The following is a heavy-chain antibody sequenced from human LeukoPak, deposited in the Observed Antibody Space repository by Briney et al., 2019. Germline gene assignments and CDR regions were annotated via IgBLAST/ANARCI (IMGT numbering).Heavy chain of an antibody. J-gene: IGHJ4*02. V-gene: IGHV4-59*12. CDR1: GGSISNYF. D-gene: IGHD3-10*01. CDR3: ARVRWGGY. Sequence: SETLSLTCNVSGGSISNYFRSWIRQPPGRGLEWIGYISYLGSTNYNPSLKGRVTFSVDTSKNQISLRVISVTAADTAVYYCARVRWGGYWGQGTLVTVSS. CDR2: ISYLGST.